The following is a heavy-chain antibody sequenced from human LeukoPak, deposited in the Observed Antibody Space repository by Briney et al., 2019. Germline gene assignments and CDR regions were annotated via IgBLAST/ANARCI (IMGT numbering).Heavy chain of an antibody. CDR3: ARSAQYYFDY. V-gene: IGHV1-46*02. J-gene: IGHJ4*02. D-gene: IGHD6-19*01. Sequence: ASVKVSCKASGYTFNNHYMYWVRQAPGQGLEWMGVINPSGGSTSYAQKFQGRVTMTRDTSTRTVYMEVNSLRSDDTAVYYCARSAQYYFDYWGQGTLVTVSS. CDR2: INPSGGST. CDR1: GYTFNNHY.